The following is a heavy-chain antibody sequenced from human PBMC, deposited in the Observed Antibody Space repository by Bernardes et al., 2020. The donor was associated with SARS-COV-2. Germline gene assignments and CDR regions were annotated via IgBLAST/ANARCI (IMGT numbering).Heavy chain of an antibody. V-gene: IGHV3-23*01. CDR1: GFTFCNYS. D-gene: IGHD1-26*01. CDR2: ISVTGDTT. Sequence: GGVLRGSRSASGFTFCNYSMNWVRPAPGKGLEWVSGISVTGDTTYYADSVKGRFTIARDNSKNTLYLQMNSLRADDTALYSCAKDRGTSIVGADFDSWGQGTLVTVSS. CDR3: AKDRGTSIVGADFDS. J-gene: IGHJ4*02.